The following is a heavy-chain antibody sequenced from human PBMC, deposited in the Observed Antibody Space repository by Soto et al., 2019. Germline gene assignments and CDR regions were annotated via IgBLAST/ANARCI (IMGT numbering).Heavy chain of an antibody. Sequence: GASVKVSCKASGYTFTSYGISWVRQAPGQGLEWMGWISAYNGNTNYAQKLQGRVTMTTDTSTSTAYMELRSLRSDDTAVYYCAREEMGFFPRELRGAAFDIWGQGTMVTVSS. CDR1: GYTFTSYG. J-gene: IGHJ3*02. CDR3: AREEMGFFPRELRGAAFDI. CDR2: ISAYNGNT. D-gene: IGHD1-26*01. V-gene: IGHV1-18*04.